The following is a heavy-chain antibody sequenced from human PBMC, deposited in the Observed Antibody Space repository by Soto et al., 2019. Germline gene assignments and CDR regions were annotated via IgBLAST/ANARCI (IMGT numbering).Heavy chain of an antibody. J-gene: IGHJ4*02. V-gene: IGHV3-9*01. CDR3: AKDIRPHDYGDYGGFDY. CDR2: ISWNSGSI. D-gene: IGHD4-17*01. Sequence: GGSLRLSCAASGFTFDDYAMHWVRQAPGKGLEWVSGISWNSGSIGYADSVKGRFTISRDNAKNSLYLQMNSLRAEDTALYYCAKDIRPHDYGDYGGFDYWGQGTLVTVSS. CDR1: GFTFDDYA.